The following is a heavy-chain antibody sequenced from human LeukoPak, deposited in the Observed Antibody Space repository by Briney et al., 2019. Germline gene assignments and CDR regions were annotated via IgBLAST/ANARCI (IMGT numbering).Heavy chain of an antibody. CDR1: AFIFSSYW. CDR3: AREGSSYSMDV. J-gene: IGHJ6*02. CDR2: INSDGTST. Sequence: GGSLRLSCAASAFIFSSYWMYWVRQAPGKGLVWVSRINSDGTSTTYADSVKGRFTISRDNAKNTLYLQMNSLRAEDTAVYYCAREGSSYSMDVWGQGTTVTVSS. V-gene: IGHV3-74*01.